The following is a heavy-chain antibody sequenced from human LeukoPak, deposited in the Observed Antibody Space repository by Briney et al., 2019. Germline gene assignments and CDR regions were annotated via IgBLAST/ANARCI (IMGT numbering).Heavy chain of an antibody. D-gene: IGHD2-2*01. V-gene: IGHV4-39*01. Sequence: SETLSLTCTVSGGSISSSSYYWGWIRQPPGKGLEWIGSIYYSGITYYNPSLKSRVTISVDTSKNQFSLKLTSVTAADAAVYYCARLLRYCSSTSCYYFYYWGQGTLVTVSS. J-gene: IGHJ4*02. CDR3: ARLLRYCSSTSCYYFYY. CDR2: IYYSGIT. CDR1: GGSISSSSYY.